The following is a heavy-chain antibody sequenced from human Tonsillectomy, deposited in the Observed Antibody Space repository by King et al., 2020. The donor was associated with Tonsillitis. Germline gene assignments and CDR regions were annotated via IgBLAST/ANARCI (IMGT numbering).Heavy chain of an antibody. CDR3: VKDGLSAYYDIFPNWFDP. CDR1: GFTFSSYA. J-gene: IGHJ5*02. CDR2: ISSKGIST. D-gene: IGHD3-9*01. Sequence: VQLVESGGGLVQPGGSLRLSCSASGFTFSSYAIHWVRQAPGKGLEYVSAISSKGISTYYADSVKGRFTISRDNSKNTLYLQMSSLRAEDTAMYYCVKDGLSAYYDIFPNWFDPWGQGTLVTVSS. V-gene: IGHV3-64D*06.